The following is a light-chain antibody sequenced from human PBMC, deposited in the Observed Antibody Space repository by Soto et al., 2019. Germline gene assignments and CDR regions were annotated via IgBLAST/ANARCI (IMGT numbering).Light chain of an antibody. CDR1: QSVSVRF. CDR3: QQYGSSPYT. CDR2: GAS. J-gene: IGKJ2*01. V-gene: IGKV3-20*01. Sequence: EIVLTQSPFTLSLSPVERSTLSFIASQSVSVRFLAWYQQKPGQSPRLLMYGASSRATGIPDRFSGTGSGTDFTLTISRLEPEDFAVYYCQQYGSSPYTFGLGTKVDIK.